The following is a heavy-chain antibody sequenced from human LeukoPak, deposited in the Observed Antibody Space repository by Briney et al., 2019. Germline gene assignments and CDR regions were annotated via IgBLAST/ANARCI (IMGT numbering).Heavy chain of an antibody. CDR1: GYXFTGYY. J-gene: IGHJ5*02. CDR2: INPNSGGT. CDR3: ARSYFDVLTNYYMWLAP. D-gene: IGHD3-9*01. V-gene: IGHV1-2*02. Sequence: ASVKVSCKTSGYXFTGYYIHWVRQAPGQGREWMGLINPNSGGTNYAQNFQDRVTMTGDSSISTAYLELSSLRSDDTAVFYCARSYFDVLTNYYMWLAPWGQGTLVTVSS.